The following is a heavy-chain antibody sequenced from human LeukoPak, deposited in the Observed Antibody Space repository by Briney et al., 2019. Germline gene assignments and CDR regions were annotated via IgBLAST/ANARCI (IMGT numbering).Heavy chain of an antibody. Sequence: SETLSLTCTVSNGSISSYYWSWIRQPVGKGLEWIGRIYNTGATNYNPSLKSRVTMSVDTSKNQFSLKLSSVTAADTAVYYCARGRYFGYWGQGTLVTVSS. CDR2: IYNTGAT. J-gene: IGHJ4*02. CDR3: ARGRYFGY. V-gene: IGHV4-4*07. CDR1: NGSISSYY.